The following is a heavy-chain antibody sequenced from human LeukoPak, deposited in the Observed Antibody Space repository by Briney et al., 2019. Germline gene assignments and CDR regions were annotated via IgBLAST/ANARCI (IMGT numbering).Heavy chain of an antibody. CDR2: ISGSGGST. D-gene: IGHD2-15*01. V-gene: IGHV3-23*01. Sequence: GGPLRLSCTTSGFTFSSYAMSWVRQAPGKGLEWVSAISGSGGSTYSPHPVQGRFTISRANSKNPLYLQMNSLRAEDTAEYYCAKAHGSAYCSGGSCYSEPGPLDYWGQGTLVTVSS. J-gene: IGHJ4*02. CDR1: GFTFSSYA. CDR3: AKAHGSAYCSGGSCYSEPGPLDY.